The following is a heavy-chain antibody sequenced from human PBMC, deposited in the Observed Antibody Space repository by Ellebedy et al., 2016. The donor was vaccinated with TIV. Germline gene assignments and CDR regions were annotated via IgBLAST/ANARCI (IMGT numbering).Heavy chain of an antibody. V-gene: IGHV4-30-4*01. D-gene: IGHD2/OR15-2a*01. CDR1: GGSISRGGYY. J-gene: IGHJ4*02. CDR2: IYYSGST. Sequence: SETLSLTXTVSGGSISRGGYYWSWIRQHPGKGLEWIGYIYYSGSTSYNPSLTSRVTLSVDTSKNQFSLKVSSVTVADTAVYYCASLVSGNIDPDYWGQGTLVTVSS. CDR3: ASLVSGNIDPDY.